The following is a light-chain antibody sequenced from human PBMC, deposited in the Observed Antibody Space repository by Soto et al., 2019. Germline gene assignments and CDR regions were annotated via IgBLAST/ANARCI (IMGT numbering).Light chain of an antibody. Sequence: QSVLTQPASVSGSPGQTITISCTGTSSDVGGYNYVSWYQHNPGKAPKLLTYEVSNRPSGVSDRFSGSKSDNMASLTISGLQAEDDADYYCSSYTSTNTPVVFGGGTKVTVL. CDR1: SSDVGGYNY. J-gene: IGLJ2*01. CDR2: EVS. V-gene: IGLV2-14*01. CDR3: SSYTSTNTPVV.